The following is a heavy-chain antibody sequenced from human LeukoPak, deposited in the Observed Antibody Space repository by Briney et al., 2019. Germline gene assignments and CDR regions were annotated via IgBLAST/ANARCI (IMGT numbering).Heavy chain of an antibody. V-gene: IGHV3-74*01. CDR2: INSDGSSA. J-gene: IGHJ4*02. CDR1: AFTFSSYW. Sequence: GGSLRLSCAASAFTFSSYWMHWVRQAPGKGLVWVSHINSDGSSANNADSVKGRFTISRDNAKNTLYLQMNSLRAEDTAVYYCAKEGTVTPIDYWGQGTLVTVSS. D-gene: IGHD4-17*01. CDR3: AKEGTVTPIDY.